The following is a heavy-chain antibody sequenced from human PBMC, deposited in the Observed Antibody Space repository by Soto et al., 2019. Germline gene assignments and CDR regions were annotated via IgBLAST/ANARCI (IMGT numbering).Heavy chain of an antibody. CDR1: GGSISSSNW. D-gene: IGHD6-19*01. V-gene: IGHV4-4*02. J-gene: IGHJ4*02. Sequence: QVQLQESGPGLVKPSGTLSLTCAVSGGSISSSNWWSWVRQPPGKGLEWIGEIYHSGSTNYNPSRKSRFTMSVDKSKNQFSLTVRSVTAAETAVYYCAGVAVAGTRVDYWGQGTLVTGSS. CDR2: IYHSGST. CDR3: AGVAVAGTRVDY.